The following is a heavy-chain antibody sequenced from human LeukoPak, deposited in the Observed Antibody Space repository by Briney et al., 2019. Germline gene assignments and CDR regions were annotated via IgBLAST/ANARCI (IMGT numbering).Heavy chain of an antibody. Sequence: SGGSLRLSCAASGFTFSSYAMSWVRQAPGKGLEWVSAISGSGGSTYYADSVKGRFTISRDNSKNTLYLQMNSLRAEDTAVYYCANSMTSSSWYNYWGQGTLVTVSS. CDR2: ISGSGGST. D-gene: IGHD6-13*01. CDR3: ANSMTSSSWYNY. CDR1: GFTFSSYA. V-gene: IGHV3-23*01. J-gene: IGHJ4*02.